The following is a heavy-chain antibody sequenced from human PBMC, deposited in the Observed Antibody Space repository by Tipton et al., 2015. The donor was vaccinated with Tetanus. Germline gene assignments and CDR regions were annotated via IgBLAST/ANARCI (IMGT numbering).Heavy chain of an antibody. V-gene: IGHV1-2*02. Sequence: QLVQSGAEVKKPGASVKVSCKASGYTFNGYYMHWVRQVPGQGLEWMGWINPNSGGTNYAQKFQGRGTMTSDTSISTAYMEMSRLRSDDTAVFYCSRSRDSYFCYWFLVPLVTVSS. J-gene: IGHJ4*02. D-gene: IGHD3/OR15-3a*01. CDR1: GYTFNGYY. CDR3: SRSRDSYFCY. CDR2: INPNSGGT.